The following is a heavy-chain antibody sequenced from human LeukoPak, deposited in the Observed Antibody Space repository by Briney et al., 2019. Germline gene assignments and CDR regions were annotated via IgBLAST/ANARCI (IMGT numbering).Heavy chain of an antibody. CDR3: ARDRGEMATDGPFDY. Sequence: GGSLRLSCSVSGLTVSSNYMSWVRQAPGKGLEWVSVIYSGGNTHYADSVKGRFTISRDNSKNTLYLQMNSLGAEDTAVYYCARDRGEMATDGPFDYWGQGTLVTVSS. V-gene: IGHV3-53*01. D-gene: IGHD5-24*01. CDR2: IYSGGNT. CDR1: GLTVSSNY. J-gene: IGHJ4*02.